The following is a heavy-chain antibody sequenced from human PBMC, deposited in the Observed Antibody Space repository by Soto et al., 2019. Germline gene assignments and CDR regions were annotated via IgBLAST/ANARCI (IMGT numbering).Heavy chain of an antibody. CDR3: ARDVYDSSGYYLEYFQH. V-gene: IGHV3-NL1*01. CDR2: IYSGGST. J-gene: IGHJ1*01. CDR1: GFTFSSYG. Sequence: PGGSLRLSCAASGFTFSSYGMHWVRQAPGKGLEWVSVIYSGGSTYYADSVKGRFTISRDNSKNTLYLQMNSLRAEDTAVYYCARDVYDSSGYYLEYFQHWGQGTLVTVSS. D-gene: IGHD3-22*01.